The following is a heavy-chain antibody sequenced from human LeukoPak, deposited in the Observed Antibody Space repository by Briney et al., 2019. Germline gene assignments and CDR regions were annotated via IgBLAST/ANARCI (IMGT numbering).Heavy chain of an antibody. V-gene: IGHV3-74*01. Sequence: GGSLRLSCAASGFTFSSYWMHWVRQAPGKGLVWVSRINSDGSSTSYADSVKGRFTISRDNAKNTLYLQMNSLRAEDTALYYCARQNYYDSSGYYYFDYWGQGTLVTVSS. J-gene: IGHJ4*02. CDR2: INSDGSST. D-gene: IGHD3-22*01. CDR1: GFTFSSYW. CDR3: ARQNYYDSSGYYYFDY.